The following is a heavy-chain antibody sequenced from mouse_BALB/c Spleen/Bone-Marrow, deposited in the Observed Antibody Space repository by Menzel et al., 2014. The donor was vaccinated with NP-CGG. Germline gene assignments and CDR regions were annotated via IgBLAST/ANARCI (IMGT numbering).Heavy chain of an antibody. Sequence: EVKLVESGGGLVQPGGSLKLSCAASGFTFSSYTMSWVRQTPEKRLEWVAYISNGGGSTYYPDTVKGRFTISRDNAKNTLYLQMSSLKSEDTAMYYCARRSAATYYFDYWGQGPTLTVSS. D-gene: IGHD1-2*01. J-gene: IGHJ2*01. CDR1: GFTFSSYT. CDR3: ARRSAATYYFDY. CDR2: ISNGGGST. V-gene: IGHV5-12-2*01.